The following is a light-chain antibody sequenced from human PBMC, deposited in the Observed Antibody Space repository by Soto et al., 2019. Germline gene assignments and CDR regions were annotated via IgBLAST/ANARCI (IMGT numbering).Light chain of an antibody. CDR1: QSVRSGY. V-gene: IGKV3-20*01. CDR3: QQYGSSPRVT. Sequence: EIVLTQSPGTLSLSPGERATLSCRASQSVRSGYLAWYQQKPGQAPRLLIYGASSRATGIPDRFSGSGSGTDFTLTISRLEPEDFAVYYCQQYGSSPRVTFGGGTKVEIK. J-gene: IGKJ4*01. CDR2: GAS.